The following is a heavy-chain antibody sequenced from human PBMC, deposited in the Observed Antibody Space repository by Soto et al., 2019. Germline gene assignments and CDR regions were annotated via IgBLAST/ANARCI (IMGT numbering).Heavy chain of an antibody. V-gene: IGHV4-34*01. J-gene: IGHJ6*02. CDR2: INHSGST. CDR3: ARQRRLVPYYYYGMDV. Sequence: SETLSLTCAVYGGSYSDYYWSWIRQPPGKGLEWIGEINHSGSTNYNPSLKSRVTISVDTSKNQFSLKLSSVTAADTAVYYCARQRRLVPYYYYGMDVWGQGTTVTVS. CDR1: GGSYSDYY. D-gene: IGHD6-19*01.